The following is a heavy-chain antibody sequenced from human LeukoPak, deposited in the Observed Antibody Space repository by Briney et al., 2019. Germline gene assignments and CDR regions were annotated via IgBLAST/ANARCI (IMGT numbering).Heavy chain of an antibody. Sequence: PGGSLRLSCAASGFTFSSYAMSWVRQAPGKGLEWVSSISSSSTYISYADSVKGRFTISRDSAKNSLYLQMNSLRAEDTAVYYCARGLGGSNFGYYYYYLDVWGIGTTVTVSS. J-gene: IGHJ6*03. D-gene: IGHD1-26*01. CDR3: ARGLGGSNFGYYYYYLDV. V-gene: IGHV3-21*01. CDR1: GFTFSSYA. CDR2: ISSSSTYI.